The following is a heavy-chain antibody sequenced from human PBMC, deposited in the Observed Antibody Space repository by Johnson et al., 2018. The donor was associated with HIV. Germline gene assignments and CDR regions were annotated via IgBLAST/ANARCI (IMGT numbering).Heavy chain of an antibody. D-gene: IGHD1-26*01. CDR3: AREVGARGSDAFDI. Sequence: VQLVESGGGLVQPGRSLRLSCAASGFTFDDYAMHWVRQAPGKGLEWVSGISGSGGSTYYADSVKGRFTISRDNSKNTLYLQMDSLRPEDTAVYSCAREVGARGSDAFDIWGQGTMVIVSS. J-gene: IGHJ3*02. CDR1: GFTFDDYA. CDR2: ISGSGGST. V-gene: IGHV3-23*04.